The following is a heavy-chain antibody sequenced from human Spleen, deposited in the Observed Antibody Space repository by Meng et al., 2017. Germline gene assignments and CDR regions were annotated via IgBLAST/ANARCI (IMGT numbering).Heavy chain of an antibody. D-gene: IGHD5-24*01. CDR2: INQSGTT. CDR1: GGSFSGYS. V-gene: IGHV4-34*01. J-gene: IGHJ4*02. Sequence: SETLSLTCAVYGGSFSGYSWSWIRQPPGKGLEWIGEINQSGTTNYSPSLKSRVTISVDTSKNQFSLNLTSVTAAATAGYYCARTGWRDGYITFDYWGLGNLVTVSS. CDR3: ARTGWRDGYITFDY.